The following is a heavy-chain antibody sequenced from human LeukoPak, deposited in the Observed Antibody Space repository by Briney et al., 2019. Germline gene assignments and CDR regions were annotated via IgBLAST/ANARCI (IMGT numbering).Heavy chain of an antibody. CDR1: VGSIRSYY. V-gene: IGHV4-59*01. CDR3: AREGVATTHYFDY. Sequence: PSETLSLTRTVSVGSIRSYYWSWIPHPPGKGREWMGYIYYSGSTNYKPSLKSRVTISVGTSKNQFSLKLSSETAADTAVYYCAREGVATTHYFDYWGQGTLVTVSS. J-gene: IGHJ4*02. CDR2: IYYSGST. D-gene: IGHD5-24*01.